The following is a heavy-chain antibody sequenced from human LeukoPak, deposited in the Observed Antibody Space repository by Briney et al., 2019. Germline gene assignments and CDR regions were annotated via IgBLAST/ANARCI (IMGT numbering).Heavy chain of an antibody. CDR3: ARTNPIYGDYDY. CDR2: IIGSGSEM. CDR1: GFTFNSYS. Sequence: GGSLRLSCGGSGFTFNSYSMNWVRQAPGKGLEWVASIIGSGSEMFYADSLKGRFTISRDISRNTLLLQMNSLRPDDTAVHYCARTNPIYGDYDYWGQGTLVTVSS. J-gene: IGHJ4*02. V-gene: IGHV3-21*04. D-gene: IGHD4-17*01.